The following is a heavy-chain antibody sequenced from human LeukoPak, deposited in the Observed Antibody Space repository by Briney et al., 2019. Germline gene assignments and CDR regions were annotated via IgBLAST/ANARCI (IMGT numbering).Heavy chain of an antibody. D-gene: IGHD2-2*02. Sequence: PSETLSLTCTVSGGSISSYYWSWIRQPPGKGLEWIGYIYYSGSTNYNPPLKSRVTISVDTSKNQFSLKLSSVTAADTAVYYCARVGYCSSTSCYTGYYYMDVWGKGTTVTVSS. J-gene: IGHJ6*03. CDR3: ARVGYCSSTSCYTGYYYMDV. CDR2: IYYSGST. CDR1: GGSISSYY. V-gene: IGHV4-59*01.